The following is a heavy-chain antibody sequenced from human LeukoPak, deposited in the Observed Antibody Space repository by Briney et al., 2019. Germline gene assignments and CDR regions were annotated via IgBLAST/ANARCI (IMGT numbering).Heavy chain of an antibody. CDR3: AGDVDTAMVPNAFDI. CDR1: GFTFSSYS. CDR2: ISSSSSTI. D-gene: IGHD5-18*01. J-gene: IGHJ3*02. V-gene: IGHV3-48*01. Sequence: GGSLRLSCAASGFTFSSYSMNWVRQAPGKGLEWISYISSSSSTIYYANSVKGRFTISRDNAKKSLYLQMDSLRAEDTAVYYCAGDVDTAMVPNAFDIWGQGTMVTASS.